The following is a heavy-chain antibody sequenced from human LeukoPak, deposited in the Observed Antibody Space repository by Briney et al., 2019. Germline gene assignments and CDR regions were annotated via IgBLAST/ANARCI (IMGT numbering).Heavy chain of an antibody. D-gene: IGHD4-17*01. J-gene: IGHJ4*02. V-gene: IGHV3-21*04. CDR3: AKIGGDYGDYGDY. Sequence: GGSLRLSCAASGFTFSSYSMNWVRQAPGKGLEWVSSISSSSSYIYYADSVKGRFTISRDNAKNSLYLQMNSLRAEDTAVYYCAKIGGDYGDYGDYWGQGTLVTVSS. CDR2: ISSSSSYI. CDR1: GFTFSSYS.